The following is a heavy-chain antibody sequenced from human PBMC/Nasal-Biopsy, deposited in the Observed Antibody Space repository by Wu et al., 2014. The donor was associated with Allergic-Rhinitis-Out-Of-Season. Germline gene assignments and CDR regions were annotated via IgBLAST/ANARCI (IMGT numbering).Heavy chain of an antibody. D-gene: IGHD1-14*01. CDR3: ATEGVGTGFDY. Sequence: LRLSCAASGFTFSSYWMHWVRQAPGKGLVWVSRINSDGSSTSYADSVKGRFTISRDNAKNTLYVQMNSLRAEDTAVYYCATEGVGTGFDYWGQGTLVTVSS. J-gene: IGHJ4*02. V-gene: IGHV3-74*01. CDR1: GFTFSSYW. CDR2: INSDGSST.